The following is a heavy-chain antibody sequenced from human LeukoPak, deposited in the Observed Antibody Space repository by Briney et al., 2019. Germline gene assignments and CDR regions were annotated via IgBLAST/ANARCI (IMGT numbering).Heavy chain of an antibody. Sequence: PGGSLRLSCAASGFTFISYAMGWVRQAPGKGLEWVSAISGSGGTRYYADSVKGRFTISRDNSKNTLYLQMNSLRVEDTAVYYCAKVGPISLRYYFGYWGQGTLVTVSS. J-gene: IGHJ4*02. D-gene: IGHD1-26*01. V-gene: IGHV3-23*01. CDR1: GFTFISYA. CDR3: AKVGPISLRYYFGY. CDR2: ISGSGGTR.